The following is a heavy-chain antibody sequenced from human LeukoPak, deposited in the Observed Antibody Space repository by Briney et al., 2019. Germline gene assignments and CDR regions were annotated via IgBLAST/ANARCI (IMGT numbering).Heavy chain of an antibody. CDR1: GYSFTSYW. CDR2: IYPGDSDT. J-gene: IGHJ4*02. D-gene: IGHD4-17*01. V-gene: IGHV5-51*01. CDR3: ARRVEDGDSRYYFDY. Sequence: GESLKISCKGSGYSFTSYWIGWVRQMPGKGLEWMGIIYPGDSDTRYSPSFQGQVTISADKSISTAYLQWSSLKASDTAMYYCARRVEDGDSRYYFDYWGQGTLVTVSS.